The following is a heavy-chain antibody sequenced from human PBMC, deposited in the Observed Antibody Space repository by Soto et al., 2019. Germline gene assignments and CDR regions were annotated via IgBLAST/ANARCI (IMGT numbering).Heavy chain of an antibody. V-gene: IGHV1-69*01. J-gene: IGHJ3*02. Sequence: QVQLVQSGAEVKKPGSSVKVSCKASGGTFSSYAISWVRQAPGQGLEWMGGISPIFGTANYAQKFQGRVTITADDSTSTAYMELSSLRYENTAVYYCEREGPLGSAFDIWGQGTMVTVSS. D-gene: IGHD1-26*01. CDR3: EREGPLGSAFDI. CDR2: ISPIFGTA. CDR1: GGTFSSYA.